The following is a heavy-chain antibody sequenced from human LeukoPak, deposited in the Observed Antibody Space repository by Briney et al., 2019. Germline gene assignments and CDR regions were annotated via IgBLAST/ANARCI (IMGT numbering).Heavy chain of an antibody. CDR3: ARGRRELLCFDY. V-gene: IGHV3-48*03. CDR2: ISSSGSTI. Sequence: GGSLRLSCAASGFTFSSYAMSWVRQAPGKGLEWVSYISSSGSTIYYADSVKGRFTISRDNAKNSLYLQMNSLRAEDTAVYYCARGRRELLCFDYWGQGTLVTVSS. J-gene: IGHJ4*02. D-gene: IGHD1-26*01. CDR1: GFTFSSYA.